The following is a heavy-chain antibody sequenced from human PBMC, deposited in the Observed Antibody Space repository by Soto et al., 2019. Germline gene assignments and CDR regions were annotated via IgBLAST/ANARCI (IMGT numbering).Heavy chain of an antibody. D-gene: IGHD2-2*01. J-gene: IGHJ3*02. CDR1: GFTFSSYA. CDR3: ANVIKVVPAAMDAFDI. Sequence: GGSLRLSCAASGFTFSSYAMSWVRQAPGKGLEWVSAISGSGGSTYYADSVKGRFTISRDNSKNALYLQMNSLRAEDTAVYYCANVIKVVPAAMDAFDIWAQGTTVTGS. CDR2: ISGSGGST. V-gene: IGHV3-23*01.